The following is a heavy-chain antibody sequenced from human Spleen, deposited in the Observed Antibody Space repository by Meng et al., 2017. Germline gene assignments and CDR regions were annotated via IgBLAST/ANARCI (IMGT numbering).Heavy chain of an antibody. J-gene: IGHJ5*02. V-gene: IGHV3-21*01. CDR2: ISSSSSYI. Sequence: ESLKISCEASGFTFSSTNMNWVRQAPGKGLEWVSSISSSSSYIFYADSLKGRFTISRDNAKNSLYLQMNSLRAEDTAVYYCASLLGYSSGWRAGNWFDPWGQGTLVTVSS. CDR1: GFTFSSTN. D-gene: IGHD6-19*01. CDR3: ASLLGYSSGWRAGNWFDP.